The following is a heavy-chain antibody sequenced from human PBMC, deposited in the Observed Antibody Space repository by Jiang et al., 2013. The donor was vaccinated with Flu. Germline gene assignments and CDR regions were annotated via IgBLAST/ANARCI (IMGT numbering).Heavy chain of an antibody. J-gene: IGHJ4*02. CDR1: GDSISSRY. D-gene: IGHD3-22*01. V-gene: IGHV4-59*11. CDR3: VTGVGWLPDY. Sequence: LLKPSETLSLTCTVSGDSISSRYWNWVRQPPGKGLEWIGYIHNSGDTIYNPSLKTGVTISADSSKNQFSLKLTSVTAADTAVYYCVTGVGWLPDYWGQGTLVSVSS. CDR2: IHNSGDT.